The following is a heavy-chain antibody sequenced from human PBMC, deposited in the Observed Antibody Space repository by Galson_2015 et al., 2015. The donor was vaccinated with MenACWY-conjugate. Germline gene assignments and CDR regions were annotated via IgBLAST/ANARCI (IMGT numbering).Heavy chain of an antibody. Sequence: CAISGDSVSSHSAAWNWIRQSPSRGLEWLGRTYYRSKWYADYAPSVKSRIAIHPDTSKNQFSLQLNSVTPEDTAVYYCASGPSPLASWGQGTPVTVSS. J-gene: IGHJ5*02. CDR1: GDSVSSHSAA. V-gene: IGHV6-1*01. CDR2: TYYRSKWYA. CDR3: ASGPSPLAS.